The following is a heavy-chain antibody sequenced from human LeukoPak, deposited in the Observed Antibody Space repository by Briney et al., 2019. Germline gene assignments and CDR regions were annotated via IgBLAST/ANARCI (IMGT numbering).Heavy chain of an antibody. CDR2: IYYSGST. CDR1: GDSISSGGSY. J-gene: IGHJ4*02. CDR3: ARGVRFWSGLDY. D-gene: IGHD3-3*01. Sequence: SETLSLTCTVSGDSISSGGSYWSWIRQHPGKGLEWIGYIYYSGSTYYNPSLKSRVAISVDTSQNQFSLKLSSVTAADTAVYYCARGVRFWSGLDYWGQGTLVTVSS. V-gene: IGHV4-31*03.